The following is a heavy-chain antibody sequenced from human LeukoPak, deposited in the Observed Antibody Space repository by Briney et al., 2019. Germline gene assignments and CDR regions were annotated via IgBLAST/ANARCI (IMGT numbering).Heavy chain of an antibody. V-gene: IGHV3-74*01. CDR3: AIAGTSAPGDY. CDR2: ISSDGTST. CDR1: GFSFSSYW. D-gene: IGHD1-14*01. Sequence: GGSLRLSCAASGFSFSSYWMHWVRQAPGKGLVWVSRISSDGTSTSYADSVKGRFTISRDNAKNTLYLQMDSLRAEDTAVYYCAIAGTSAPGDYWGQGTLVTVSS. J-gene: IGHJ4*02.